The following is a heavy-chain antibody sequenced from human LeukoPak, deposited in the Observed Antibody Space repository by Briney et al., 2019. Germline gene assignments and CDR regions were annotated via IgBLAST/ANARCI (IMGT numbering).Heavy chain of an antibody. CDR1: GGILSSYV. CDR2: IMPIFGTP. Sequence: SVKVSCKASGGILSSYVMSWVRQAPGQGLEWMGGIMPIFGTPNYAQKFQGRVTITADESTSTAYMELSSLRFEDTAVYFCARGGGDILTGYPFYFDNWGQGTLVTVSS. CDR3: ARGGGDILTGYPFYFDN. D-gene: IGHD3-9*01. J-gene: IGHJ4*02. V-gene: IGHV1-69*13.